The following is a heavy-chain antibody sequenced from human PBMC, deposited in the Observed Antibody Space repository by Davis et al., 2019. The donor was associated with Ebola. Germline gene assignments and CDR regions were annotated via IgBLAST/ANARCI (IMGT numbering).Heavy chain of an antibody. D-gene: IGHD5-12*01. CDR1: GNSVSSNSAA. CDR3: ARGWLRSAFDQ. V-gene: IGHV6-1*01. CDR2: TYYYHSTWYN. J-gene: IGHJ4*02. Sequence: PSETLSLTCAISGNSVSSNSAACNWIRQSPSRGLEWLGRTYYYHSTWYNDSAVSVKSRITINADTSNNQLSLHLNSVTPEDTAVYYCARGWLRSAFDQWGQGTLVTVSS.